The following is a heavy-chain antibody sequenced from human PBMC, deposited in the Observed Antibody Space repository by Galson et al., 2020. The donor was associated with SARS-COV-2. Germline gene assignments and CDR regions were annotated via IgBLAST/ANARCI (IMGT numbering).Heavy chain of an antibody. CDR3: VKVSGYDTDPSPGMDV. D-gene: IGHD5-12*01. Sequence: SLKISCAASGFTFDDYAMHWVRQAPGKGLEWVSGISWNSGSIGYADSVKGRFTISRDNAKNSLYLQMNSLRAEDTALYYCVKVSGYDTDPSPGMDVWGQGTTVTVSS. CDR2: ISWNSGSI. CDR1: GFTFDDYA. V-gene: IGHV3-9*01. J-gene: IGHJ6*02.